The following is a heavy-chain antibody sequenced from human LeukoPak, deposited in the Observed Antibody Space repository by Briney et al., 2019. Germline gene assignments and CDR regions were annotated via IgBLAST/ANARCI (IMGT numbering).Heavy chain of an antibody. D-gene: IGHD3-22*01. CDR3: AREGDFEDYDGSGYYGDI. CDR2: IIPIFGTA. Sequence: SVKVSCKASGGTFSSYAISWVRQAPGQGLEWMGGIIPIFGTANYAQKFQGRVTITADESTSTAYMELRSLRSDDTAVYYCAREGDFEDYDGSGYYGDIWGQGTMVTVSS. J-gene: IGHJ3*02. V-gene: IGHV1-69*01. CDR1: GGTFSSYA.